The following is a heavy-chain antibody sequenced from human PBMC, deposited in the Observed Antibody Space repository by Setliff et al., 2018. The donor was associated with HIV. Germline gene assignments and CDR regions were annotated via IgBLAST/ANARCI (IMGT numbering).Heavy chain of an antibody. V-gene: IGHV4-4*02. CDR1: GGSISSSNW. CDR3: ASRVYYYDSNNFLREEGFDP. CDR2: IYHSGST. J-gene: IGHJ5*02. Sequence: SETLSLTCAVSGGSISSSNWWSWVRQPPGKGLEWIGEIYHSGSTYYNPSLKSRIIISSDTSKNQISLRLTSVTAADTAVYYCASRVYYYDSNNFLREEGFDPWGQGTLVTVSS. D-gene: IGHD3-22*01.